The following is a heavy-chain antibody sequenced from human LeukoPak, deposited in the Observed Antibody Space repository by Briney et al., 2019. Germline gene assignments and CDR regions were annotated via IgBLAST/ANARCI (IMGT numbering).Heavy chain of an antibody. V-gene: IGHV1-8*02. Sequence: APVKVSCKASGYTFTTFEISWVRQAPGQGLEWMGWVNPNSGDTGYAQQIQGRVNLTRNTAIASAYMELSSLKSEDTAVYYCARVDTGLTYWGQGTLIIVSS. CDR1: GYTFTTFE. J-gene: IGHJ4*02. CDR3: ARVDTGLTY. D-gene: IGHD2-8*02. CDR2: VNPNSGDT.